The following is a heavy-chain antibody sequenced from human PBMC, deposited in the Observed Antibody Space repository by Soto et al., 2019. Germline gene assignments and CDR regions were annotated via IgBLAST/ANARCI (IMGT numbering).Heavy chain of an antibody. Sequence: GGALRLSCVASGFTFDTYGIHWVRQAPGKGLQWVALISYEGSNTYYADSVRGRFTISRDNSKNTLYLQMNTLRPEDTGLYYCARVTPGNNLYYFSGLDFWGQVTSVTVSS. J-gene: IGHJ6*02. CDR2: ISYEGSNT. D-gene: IGHD1-1*01. CDR3: ARVTPGNNLYYFSGLDF. CDR1: GFTFDTYG. V-gene: IGHV3-30-3*01.